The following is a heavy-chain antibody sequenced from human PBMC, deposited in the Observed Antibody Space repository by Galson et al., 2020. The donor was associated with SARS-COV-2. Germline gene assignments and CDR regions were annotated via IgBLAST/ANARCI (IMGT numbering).Heavy chain of an antibody. CDR2: ISWNSGTI. D-gene: IGHD7-27*01. J-gene: IGHJ3*02. CDR1: GFTFDKHS. CDR3: VKGSWGSPFDI. Sequence: GGSLRLSCAASGFTFDKHSMHWVRQTPGKGLEWVSGISWNSGTIDYADSVKGQFTISRDNAKNSLYLQMNSLKAEDTALYYCVKGSWGSPFDIWGQGTMVTVSS. V-gene: IGHV3-9*01.